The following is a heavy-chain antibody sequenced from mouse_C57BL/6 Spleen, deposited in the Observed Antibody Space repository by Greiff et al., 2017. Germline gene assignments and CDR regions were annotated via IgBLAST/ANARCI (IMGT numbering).Heavy chain of an antibody. CDR3: ARVITTVVAVDY. J-gene: IGHJ2*01. V-gene: IGHV3-6*01. CDR2: ISYDGSN. D-gene: IGHD1-1*01. CDR1: GYSITSGYY. Sequence: ESGPGLVKPSQSLSLTCSVTGYSITSGYYWNWIRQFPGNKLEWMGYISYDGSNNYNPSLKNRISITRDTSKNQFFLKLNSVTTEDTATYYCARVITTVVAVDYWGQGTTLTVSS.